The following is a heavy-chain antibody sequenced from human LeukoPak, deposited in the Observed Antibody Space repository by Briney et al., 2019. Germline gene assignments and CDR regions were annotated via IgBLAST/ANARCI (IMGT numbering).Heavy chain of an antibody. CDR3: AKDIGVRYVDYCDY. CDR1: GFTFSSYT. D-gene: IGHD3-16*01. J-gene: IGHJ4*02. Sequence: GRSLRLSCAVSGFTFSSYTMHWVRQAPGKGLEWVAVISVDGSNKYYIDSVKGRFTISRDNSKNTLFLQMNSLRPEDTAVYYCAKDIGVRYVDYCDYWGQGTLVTVSS. V-gene: IGHV3-30*18. CDR2: ISVDGSNK.